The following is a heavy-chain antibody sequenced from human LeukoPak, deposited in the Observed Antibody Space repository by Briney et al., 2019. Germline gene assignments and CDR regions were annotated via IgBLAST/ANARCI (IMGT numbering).Heavy chain of an antibody. CDR2: INHSGST. V-gene: IGHV4-34*01. J-gene: IGHJ2*01. CDR3: ARVDREYFDL. D-gene: IGHD3/OR15-3a*01. Sequence: PSETLSLTCAVYGGSFSGYYWSWIRQPPGKGLEWIGEINHSGSTNYNPSLKSRVTISVDTSKNQFSLKLSSVTAADTAVYYCARVDREYFDLWGRGTLVTVSS. CDR1: GGSFSGYY.